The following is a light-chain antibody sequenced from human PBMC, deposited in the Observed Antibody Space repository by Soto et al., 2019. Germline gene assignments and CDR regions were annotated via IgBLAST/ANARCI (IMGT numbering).Light chain of an antibody. CDR1: QNVVRTY. CDR3: RQYGSSGT. V-gene: IGKV3-20*01. J-gene: IGKJ1*01. Sequence: EIVLTQSPGTLSLSPGERATLSCRASQNVVRTYLAWFQQKPGQAPRLLIYDASNRATGIPARFSGSGSGTDFTLTISRLEPEDFAVYYCRQYGSSGTFGQGTKVDIK. CDR2: DAS.